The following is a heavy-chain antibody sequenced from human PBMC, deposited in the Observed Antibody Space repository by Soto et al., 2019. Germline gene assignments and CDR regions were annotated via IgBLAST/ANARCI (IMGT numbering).Heavy chain of an antibody. Sequence: SGPTLVNPTQTLTLTCTFSGFSLSTSGVGVGWIRQPPGKALEWLALIYWDDDKRYSPSLKSRLTITKDTSKNQVVLTMTNMDPVDTATYYCAHIPIMITFGGVIYRYYFDYWGQGTLVTVSS. CDR3: AHIPIMITFGGVIYRYYFDY. D-gene: IGHD3-16*02. CDR1: GFSLSTSGVG. V-gene: IGHV2-5*02. CDR2: IYWDDDK. J-gene: IGHJ4*02.